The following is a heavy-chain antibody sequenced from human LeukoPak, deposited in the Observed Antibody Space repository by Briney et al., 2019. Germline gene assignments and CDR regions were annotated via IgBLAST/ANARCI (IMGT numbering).Heavy chain of an antibody. D-gene: IGHD5-24*01. J-gene: IGHJ4*02. CDR2: MNPNSGNT. CDR3: ARGYRRDGYNWGY. CDR1: GYTFTSYD. V-gene: IGHV1-8*01. Sequence: GASVKVSCKASGYTFTSYDINWVRQATGQGLEWMGWMNPNSGNTGYAQKFQGRVTMTRNASISTAYMELSSLRSEDTAVYYCARGYRRDGYNWGYWGQGTLVTVSS.